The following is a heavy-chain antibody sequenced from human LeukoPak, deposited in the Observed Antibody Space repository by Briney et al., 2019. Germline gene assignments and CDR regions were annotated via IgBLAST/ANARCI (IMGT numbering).Heavy chain of an antibody. V-gene: IGHV4-39*01. Sequence: SETLSLTCTVSGGSISSSSYYWGWIRQPPGKGLEWIGSIYYSGSTYYNPSLKSRVTISVDTSKNQFSLKLSSVTAADTAVYYCARRDDPVEGYFDYWGQGTLVTVSS. CDR2: IYYSGST. CDR1: GGSISSSSYY. J-gene: IGHJ4*02. CDR3: ARRDDPVEGYFDY. D-gene: IGHD3-3*01.